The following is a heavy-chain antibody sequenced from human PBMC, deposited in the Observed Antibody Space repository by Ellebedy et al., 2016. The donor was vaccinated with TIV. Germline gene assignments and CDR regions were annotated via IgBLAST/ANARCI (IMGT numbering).Heavy chain of an antibody. CDR3: ARVGAAVPAAYISYYYGMDV. V-gene: IGHV1-69*13. CDR2: IIPIFGTA. CDR1: GGTFSSYA. D-gene: IGHD2-2*01. Sequence: SVKVSXXASGGTFSSYAISWVRQAPGQGLEWMGGIIPIFGTANYAQKFQGRVTITADESTSTAYMELSSLRSEDTAVYYCARVGAAVPAAYISYYYGMDVWGQGTTVTVSS. J-gene: IGHJ6*02.